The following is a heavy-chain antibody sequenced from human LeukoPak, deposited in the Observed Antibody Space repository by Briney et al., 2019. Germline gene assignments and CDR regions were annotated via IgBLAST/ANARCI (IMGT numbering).Heavy chain of an antibody. Sequence: PSETLSLTCTVSGGSISSYYWSWIRQPAGKGLEWIGRIYTSESTNYNPSLKSRVTISVDKSKNQFSLKLSSVTAADTAVYYCARVGATGSGYYFDYWGQGTLVTVSS. V-gene: IGHV4-4*07. CDR1: GGSISSYY. CDR3: ARVGATGSGYYFDY. CDR2: IYTSEST. D-gene: IGHD1-26*01. J-gene: IGHJ4*02.